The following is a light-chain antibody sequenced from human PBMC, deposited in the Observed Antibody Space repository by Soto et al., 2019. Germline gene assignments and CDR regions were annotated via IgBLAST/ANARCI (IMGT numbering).Light chain of an antibody. CDR1: SSDVGSYNL. V-gene: IGLV2-23*01. CDR3: CSYAGSRV. CDR2: EGS. J-gene: IGLJ3*02. Sequence: QSALTQPASVSGSPGQSITISCTGTSSDVGSYNLVSWYQKHPGKAPKLMIYEGSKRPSGVSNRFSGSKSGNTASLTISGLQAEDEADYYCCSYAGSRVFGGGTKLTVL.